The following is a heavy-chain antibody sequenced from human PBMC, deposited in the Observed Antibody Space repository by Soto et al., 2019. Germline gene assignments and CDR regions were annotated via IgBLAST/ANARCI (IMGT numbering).Heavy chain of an antibody. Sequence: QIHLVQSGAEVKEPGASVKVSCKTSGYTFTSYAISWVRQAPGQGLEWMGWLSAYNGNTNYAQNLQGRVTVTTDTSTDTAYMELRSLRSDDTAVYYCAVSGGRYYYYYGMDVWGQGTTVTVSS. CDR3: AVSGGRYYYYYGMDV. V-gene: IGHV1-18*01. D-gene: IGHD2-15*01. CDR2: LSAYNGNT. J-gene: IGHJ6*02. CDR1: GYTFTSYA.